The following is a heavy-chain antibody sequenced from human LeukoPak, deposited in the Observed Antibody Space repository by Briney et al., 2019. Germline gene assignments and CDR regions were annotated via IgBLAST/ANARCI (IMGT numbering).Heavy chain of an antibody. V-gene: IGHV3-23*01. CDR1: GFTFSSYA. D-gene: IGHD6-19*01. Sequence: PGGSLRLSCAASGFTFSSYALTWVRQAPGKGLEWVSAISGSGGSTYYAVSVKGRFTISRHNSKNTLYLQMNSLRAEDTAVYYCAKHSSGWYEYYFDYWGQGTLVTVSS. CDR3: AKHSSGWYEYYFDY. CDR2: ISGSGGST. J-gene: IGHJ4*02.